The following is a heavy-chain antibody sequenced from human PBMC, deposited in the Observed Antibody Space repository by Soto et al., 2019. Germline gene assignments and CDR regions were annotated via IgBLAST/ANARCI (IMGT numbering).Heavy chain of an antibody. D-gene: IGHD2-15*01. CDR1: GGSISSSTYY. Sequence: SETLSLTCTVSGGSISSSTYYWGWIRQPPGKGLEWIGSIYYSGSTYYNPSLKSRVTISVDTSKNQFSLKLSSVTAADTAVYYCARQVVVAAIPRYFQHWGQGTLVTVSS. J-gene: IGHJ1*01. CDR2: IYYSGST. CDR3: ARQVVVAAIPRYFQH. V-gene: IGHV4-39*01.